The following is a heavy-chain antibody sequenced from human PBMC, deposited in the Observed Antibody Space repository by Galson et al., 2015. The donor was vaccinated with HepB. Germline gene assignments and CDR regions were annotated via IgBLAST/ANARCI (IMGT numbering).Heavy chain of an antibody. CDR3: ARGSPRAMAGFDY. CDR1: GFTFSSYW. Sequence: SLRLSCAASGFTFSSYWMSWVRQAPGKGLEWVANIKQDGSEKYYVDSVKGRFTISRDNAKNSLYLQMNSLRAEDTAVYYCARGSPRAMAGFDYWGQGTLVTVSS. J-gene: IGHJ4*02. V-gene: IGHV3-7*01. CDR2: IKQDGSEK. D-gene: IGHD6-19*01.